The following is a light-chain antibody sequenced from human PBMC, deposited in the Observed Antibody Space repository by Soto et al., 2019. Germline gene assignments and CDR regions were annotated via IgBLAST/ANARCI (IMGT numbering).Light chain of an antibody. Sequence: QSVLTQPPSASGSPGQSVTISCTGTSSDIGVYNYVSWYQQHPGKAPKLMIYEVSERPSGVPDRFSGSKSGNTASLTVSGLQTDDEADYYCSSYAGSNNLYVFGTGTKVTVL. CDR2: EVS. CDR3: SSYAGSNNLYV. V-gene: IGLV2-8*01. CDR1: SSDIGVYNY. J-gene: IGLJ1*01.